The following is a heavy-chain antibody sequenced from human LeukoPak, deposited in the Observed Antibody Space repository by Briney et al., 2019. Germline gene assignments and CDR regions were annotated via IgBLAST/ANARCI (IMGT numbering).Heavy chain of an antibody. V-gene: IGHV4-59*12. CDR3: ARGPPPDFDY. CDR1: GGSISSYY. Sequence: SETLSLTCTVSGGSISSYYWSWIRQPPGKGLEWIGYIYYSGSTNYNPSLKSRVTLSVDTSKNQFPLKLSSVPAADTAVYYCARGPPPDFDYWGRGTLVTVSS. CDR2: IYYSGST. J-gene: IGHJ4*02.